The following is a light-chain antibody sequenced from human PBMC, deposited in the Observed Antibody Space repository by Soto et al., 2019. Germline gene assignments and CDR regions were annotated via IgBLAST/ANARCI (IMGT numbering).Light chain of an antibody. Sequence: QSVLTQPPSVSGAPGQRVTISCTGSSSNIGAGYDVHWYQQLPGTAPKLLIYGNSNRPSGVPDRFSGSKSGTSASLAITGLQAEDEAEDYCQSYDSSRSVLFGGGTQLTVL. CDR1: SSNIGAGYD. CDR2: GNS. V-gene: IGLV1-40*01. J-gene: IGLJ2*01. CDR3: QSYDSSRSVL.